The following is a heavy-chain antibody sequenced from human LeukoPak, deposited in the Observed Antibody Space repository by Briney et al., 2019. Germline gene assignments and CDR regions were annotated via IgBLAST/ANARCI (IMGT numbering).Heavy chain of an antibody. Sequence: PSETLSLTCAVYGGSFSGYYWSWIRQPPGKGLEWIGSIYHSGSTYYNPSLKRRVTISVDTSKNQFSLKLSSWPSAAPAGYSSGRDDFYDNSGYYYGGDYWGQGTLVTVSS. V-gene: IGHV4-34*01. D-gene: IGHD3-22*01. CDR2: IYHSGST. J-gene: IGHJ4*02. CDR1: GGSFSGYY. CDR3: GRDDFYDNSGYYYGGDY.